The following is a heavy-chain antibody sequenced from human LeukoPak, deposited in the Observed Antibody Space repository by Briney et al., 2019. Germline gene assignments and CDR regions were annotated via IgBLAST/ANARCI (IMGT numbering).Heavy chain of an antibody. V-gene: IGHV4-34*01. J-gene: IGHJ5*01. D-gene: IGHD2-15*01. CDR2: ISHSGST. Sequence: PSETLSLTCGVHGGSFSGYYWSWIRQPPGKGLEWIGEISHSGSTTYSPSLKSRVIISVDTSKNHLSLNLTSVTAADTAVYYCARVLGSWYKWFVSWGQGTLVTVSS. CDR3: ARVLGSWYKWFVS. CDR1: GGSFSGYY.